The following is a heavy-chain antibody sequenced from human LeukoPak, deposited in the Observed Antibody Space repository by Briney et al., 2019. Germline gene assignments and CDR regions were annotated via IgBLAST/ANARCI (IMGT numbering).Heavy chain of an antibody. J-gene: IGHJ6*02. CDR2: IYYSGST. CDR3: ARGALPAGYDSSGDKSYYYYYGMDV. CDR1: GGSISSYY. D-gene: IGHD3-22*01. Sequence: SETLSLTCTVSGGSISSYYWSWIRQPPGKGLEWIGYIYYSGSTNYNPSLKSRVTISVDTSKNQFSLKLSSVTAADTAVYYCARGALPAGYDSSGDKSYYYYYGMDVWGQGTTVTVSS. V-gene: IGHV4-59*01.